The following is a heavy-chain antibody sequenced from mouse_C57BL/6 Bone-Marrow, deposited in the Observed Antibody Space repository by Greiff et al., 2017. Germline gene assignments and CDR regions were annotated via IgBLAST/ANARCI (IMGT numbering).Heavy chain of an antibody. D-gene: IGHD1-3*01. J-gene: IGHJ4*01. CDR3: ARGYNYVEDIDY. V-gene: IGHV14-3*01. CDR2: IDPANGNT. CDR1: GFNINNYY. Sequence: DVKLVESVAELVRPGASVKLSCTASGFNINNYYMHWVKQRPEQGLEWIGRIDPANGNTKYAPKFKGKATITADTSSNTAYLQLSSLTTEDTAIYYCARGYNYVEDIDYWGQGASVTVSS.